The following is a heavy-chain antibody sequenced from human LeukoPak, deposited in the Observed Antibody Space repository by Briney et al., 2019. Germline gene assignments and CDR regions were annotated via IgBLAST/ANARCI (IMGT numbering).Heavy chain of an antibody. CDR2: ISAYNGNT. CDR3: ARVRVSTDYYGSGSPPLYFDY. Sequence: ASVKVSCKASGYTFTSYGISWVRQAPGQGLEWMGWISAYNGNTNYAQKLQGRVTMTTDTSTSTAYMELRSLRSDDTAVYYCARVRVSTDYYGSGSPPLYFDYWGQGTLVTVSS. J-gene: IGHJ4*02. V-gene: IGHV1-18*01. CDR1: GYTFTSYG. D-gene: IGHD3-10*01.